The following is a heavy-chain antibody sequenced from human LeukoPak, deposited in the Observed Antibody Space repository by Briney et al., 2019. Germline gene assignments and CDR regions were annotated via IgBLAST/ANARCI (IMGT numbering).Heavy chain of an antibody. Sequence: GGSLRLSCAASGFTVSNKYMTWVRQAPGKGLEWVSLIYSDGRTYYADSVKGRCTISRDNSKNTLYLQMNSLRVEDTAVYYCAKGRAGNYYYDSSDYWGQGTLVTVSS. V-gene: IGHV3-53*01. CDR2: IYSDGRT. CDR1: GFTVSNKY. J-gene: IGHJ4*02. D-gene: IGHD3-22*01. CDR3: AKGRAGNYYYDSSDY.